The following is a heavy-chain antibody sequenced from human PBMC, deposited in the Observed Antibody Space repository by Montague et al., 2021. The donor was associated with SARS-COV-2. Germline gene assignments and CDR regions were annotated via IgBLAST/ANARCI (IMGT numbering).Heavy chain of an antibody. CDR1: GGSTKTMRYY. J-gene: IGHJ4*02. CDR3: ATDRAGHYYFDN. Sequence: SETLSLTCSVSGGSTKTMRYYWAWIRQSPGKGLEWIASVYYTGHTYYTXXLAARTAISLDTSTNHFSLTLSSVAADDTAIYHCATDRAGHYYFDNWGQGTPVIVSS. D-gene: IGHD3-10*01. V-gene: IGHV4-39*07. CDR2: VYYTGHT.